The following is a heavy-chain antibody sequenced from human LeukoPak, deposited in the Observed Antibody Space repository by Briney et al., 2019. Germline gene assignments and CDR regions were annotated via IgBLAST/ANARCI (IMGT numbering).Heavy chain of an antibody. CDR1: GFTFSSYS. Sequence: GGSLRLSCAASGFTFSSYSMNWVRQAPGKGLEWVSYISSSSSTIYYADSAKGRFTISRDNAKNSLYLQMNSLRAEDTAVYYCARGGETYYYDSSGYYFDYWGQGTLVTVSS. D-gene: IGHD3-22*01. J-gene: IGHJ4*02. CDR3: ARGGETYYYDSSGYYFDY. CDR2: ISSSSSTI. V-gene: IGHV3-48*04.